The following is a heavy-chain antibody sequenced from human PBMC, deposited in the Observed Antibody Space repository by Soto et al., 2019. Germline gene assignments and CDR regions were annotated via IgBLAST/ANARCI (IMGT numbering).Heavy chain of an antibody. J-gene: IGHJ4*02. D-gene: IGHD6-6*01. CDR3: ARTYSRSSPIIDS. CDR2: INPNSGGT. Sequence: SVKVSCKASAYTFSGYYFHWVRQAPVQGLEWMGWINPNSGGTNYAPNFQDRVTMTRDTSISTAYMEVSSLRSDDTAVYFCARTYSRSSPIIDSWGQGHRVTVSS. V-gene: IGHV1-2*02. CDR1: AYTFSGYY.